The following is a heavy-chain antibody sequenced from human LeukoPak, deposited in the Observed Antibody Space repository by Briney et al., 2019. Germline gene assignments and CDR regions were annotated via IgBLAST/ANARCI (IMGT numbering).Heavy chain of an antibody. CDR1: GGFISSYY. J-gene: IGHJ4*02. CDR2: IYYSGST. Sequence: SETLSLTCTVSGGFISSYYWGWIRQPPGKGLEWIGSIYYSGSTYYNPSLKSRVTISVDTSKSQFSLKLSSVTAADTAVYYCARRVAVAGDFDYWGQGTLVTVSS. V-gene: IGHV4-39*01. D-gene: IGHD6-19*01. CDR3: ARRVAVAGDFDY.